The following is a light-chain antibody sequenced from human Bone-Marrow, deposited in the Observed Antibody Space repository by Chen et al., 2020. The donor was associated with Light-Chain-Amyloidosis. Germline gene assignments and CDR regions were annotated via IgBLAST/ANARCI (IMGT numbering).Light chain of an antibody. J-gene: IGKJ3*01. CDR3: QQYYSTPFT. CDR1: QSVLYSSNNENY. Sequence: DFVMTQSPDPLAVSLGDRATINCKSSQSVLYSSNNENYLAWYQQKPGQPPKLLIRWASTRESGVPDRCSGSGSGTDFTLTISSPQAEDVAVYYCQQYYSTPFTFGPGTKVDIK. V-gene: IGKV4-1*01. CDR2: WAS.